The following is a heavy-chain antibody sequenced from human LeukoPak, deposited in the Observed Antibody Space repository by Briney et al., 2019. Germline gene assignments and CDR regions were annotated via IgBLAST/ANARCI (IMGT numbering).Heavy chain of an antibody. CDR2: LYYSGST. CDR3: ARGGSGISNAFDI. D-gene: IGHD3-10*01. J-gene: IGHJ3*02. Sequence: SETLSLTCSVSGGSISSYYWSWIRQPPGKGLEWIGYLYYSGSTNSNPSLKSRVTMSVDTSKTQFSLKLRSVTAADTAVYYCARGGSGISNAFDIWGQGTMVTVSS. V-gene: IGHV4-59*01. CDR1: GGSISSYY.